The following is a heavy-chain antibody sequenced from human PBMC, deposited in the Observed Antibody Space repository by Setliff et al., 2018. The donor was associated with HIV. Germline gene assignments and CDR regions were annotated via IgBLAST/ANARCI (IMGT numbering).Heavy chain of an antibody. CDR2: IKSIGDGGTT. D-gene: IGHD2-8*01. V-gene: IGHV3-15*01. CDR3: SADVPEVSSPIDY. Sequence: GGSLRLSCGASGFIFRNAWMNWVRQAPGKGLEWVGRIKSIGDGGTTDFVAPVKGRFTISRDDSKNTLYLQMDSLRTDDTAVCYCSADVPEVSSPIDYWGQGTLVTVSS. CDR1: GFIFRNAW. J-gene: IGHJ4*02.